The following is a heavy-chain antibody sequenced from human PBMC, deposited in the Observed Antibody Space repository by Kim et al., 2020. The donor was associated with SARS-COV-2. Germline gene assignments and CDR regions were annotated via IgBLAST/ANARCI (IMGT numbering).Heavy chain of an antibody. CDR2: ISYDGSKX. D-gene: IGHD2-2*01. V-gene: IGHV3-30*03. J-gene: IGHJ4*02. CDR1: GFTFSSFG. CDR3: XXXYQXXSFXXY. Sequence: GGSLRLSCAASGFTFSSFGMQWVRQAPGKGLQWVAVISYDGSKXFFADXVXXXXXXXXXNSKXXVYXXMNSLRAEXTXXXXCXXXYQXXSFXXYWXXGTL.